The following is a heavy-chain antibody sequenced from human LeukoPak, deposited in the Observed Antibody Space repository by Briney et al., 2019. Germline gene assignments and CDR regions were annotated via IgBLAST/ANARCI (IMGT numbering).Heavy chain of an antibody. D-gene: IGHD1-26*01. J-gene: IGHJ6*03. Sequence: GASVKVSCKASGYTFTGYYMHWVRQATGQGLEWMGWMNPNSGNTGYAQKFQGRVTMTRNTSISTAYMELSSLRSEDTAVYYCAKGVGATTGPYYYYMDVWGKGTTVTISS. CDR2: MNPNSGNT. CDR3: AKGVGATTGPYYYYMDV. V-gene: IGHV1-8*02. CDR1: GYTFTGYY.